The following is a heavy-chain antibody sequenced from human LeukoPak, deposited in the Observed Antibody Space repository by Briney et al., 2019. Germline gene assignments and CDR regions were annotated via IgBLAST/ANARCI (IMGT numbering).Heavy chain of an antibody. D-gene: IGHD5-18*01. V-gene: IGHV3-23*01. Sequence: GGSLRLSCVASGLTFSNYAVSWVRQAPEKGLDWVSVISGSAHKIRYADSVKGRFTISRDNSENIVYLQMNNLRAEDTAVYYCAGRVTGYSSGYVYWGQGTLVTVSS. J-gene: IGHJ4*02. CDR1: GLTFSNYA. CDR2: ISGSAHKI. CDR3: AGRVTGYSSGYVY.